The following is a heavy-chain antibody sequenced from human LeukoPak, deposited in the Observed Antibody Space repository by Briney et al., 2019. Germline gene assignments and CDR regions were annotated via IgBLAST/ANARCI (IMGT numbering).Heavy chain of an antibody. CDR2: INHSGST. D-gene: IGHD6-6*01. J-gene: IGHJ6*03. CDR3: ARGQMGIAARSPYMDV. CDR1: GGSFSGYY. Sequence: KPSETLSLTCAVYGGSFSGYYWSWIRQPPGKGLEWIGEINHSGSTNYNPSLKSRVTISVDTSKNQFSLKLSSVTAADTAVYYCARGQMGIAARSPYMDVWGKGTTVTVSS. V-gene: IGHV4-34*01.